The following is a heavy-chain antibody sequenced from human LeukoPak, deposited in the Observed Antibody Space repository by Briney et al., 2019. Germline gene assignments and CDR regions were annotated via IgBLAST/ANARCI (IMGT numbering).Heavy chain of an antibody. CDR3: ARSSGYGVADY. J-gene: IGHJ4*02. CDR2: ISGSSSYI. D-gene: IGHD5-12*01. Sequence: PGGSLRLSCAASGFTFSTYSMNWVRQAPGKGLEWVSSISGSSSYIYYADSVKGRFTISRDNANNSLYLQMNSLRAEDTAVYYCARSSGYGVADYWGQGTLVSVSS. V-gene: IGHV3-21*01. CDR1: GFTFSTYS.